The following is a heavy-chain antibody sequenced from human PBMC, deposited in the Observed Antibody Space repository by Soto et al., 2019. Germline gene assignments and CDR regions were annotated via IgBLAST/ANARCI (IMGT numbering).Heavy chain of an antibody. J-gene: IGHJ4*02. Sequence: GSLRLSCAASGFTFNTYAMHWVRRAPGKGLEWVAVISYDGGTKYDGSNKYYADSVKGRFTISRDNSKNTLYLQMNSLRVDDTAVYYCATVSNVYGDAFDYWGQGALVTVSS. D-gene: IGHD3-10*01. CDR3: ATVSNVYGDAFDY. CDR2: ISYDGGTKYDGSNK. CDR1: GFTFNTYA. V-gene: IGHV3-30-3*01.